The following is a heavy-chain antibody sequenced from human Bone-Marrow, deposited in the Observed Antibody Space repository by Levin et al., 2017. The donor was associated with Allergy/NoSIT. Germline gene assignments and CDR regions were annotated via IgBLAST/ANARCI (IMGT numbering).Heavy chain of an antibody. D-gene: IGHD2-2*01. CDR2: INHSGST. Sequence: SETLSLTCAVYGGSFSGYYWSWIRQPPGKGLEWIGEINHSGSTNYNPSLKSRVTISVDTSKNQFSLKLSSVTAADTAVYYCARKAGGSTEYYYGMDVWGQGTTVTVSS. CDR3: ARKAGGSTEYYYGMDV. CDR1: GGSFSGYY. V-gene: IGHV4-34*01. J-gene: IGHJ6*02.